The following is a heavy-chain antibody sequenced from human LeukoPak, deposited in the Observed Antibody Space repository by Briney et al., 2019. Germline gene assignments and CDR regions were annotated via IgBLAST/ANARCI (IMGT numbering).Heavy chain of an antibody. D-gene: IGHD3-22*01. CDR3: ARSIYSDSSAYYPFGY. CDR1: GFTFSSYW. J-gene: IGHJ4*02. CDR2: IKQDGSEE. Sequence: GGSLRLSCAASGFTFSSYWMSWVRQAPGKGLEWVANIKQDGSEEYYVDSVKGRFTISRDNAKNSLYLQMNSLRAEDTAVYYCARSIYSDSSAYYPFGYWGQGTLVTVSS. V-gene: IGHV3-7*01.